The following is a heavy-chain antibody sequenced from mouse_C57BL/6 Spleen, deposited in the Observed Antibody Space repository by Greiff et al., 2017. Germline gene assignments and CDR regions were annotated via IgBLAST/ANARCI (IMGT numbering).Heavy chain of an antibody. CDR1: GYTFTSYW. D-gene: IGHD2-5*01. V-gene: IGHV1-64*01. Sequence: QVQLQQPGAELVKPGASVKLSCKASGYTFTSYWMHWVKQRPGQGLEWIGMIHPNSGSTNYNEKFKSKATLTVDKSSSTAYMQLSSLTSEDSAVYYCAREGVYSNYVDYWGQGTTLTVSS. CDR2: IHPNSGST. J-gene: IGHJ2*01. CDR3: AREGVYSNYVDY.